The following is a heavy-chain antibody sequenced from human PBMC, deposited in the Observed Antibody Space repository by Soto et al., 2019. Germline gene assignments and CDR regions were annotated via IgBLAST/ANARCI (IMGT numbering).Heavy chain of an antibody. CDR1: GYTFSTYG. Sequence: ASVKVACKAFGYTFSTYGFGWVRQVPGQGLEWMGWISVYNGNTNYAQSFQGRITMTTDTSTSTAYMELGSLRSDDTAVYYCARVGYGSSFIDYWGQGTLVTVSS. D-gene: IGHD6-13*01. J-gene: IGHJ4*01. V-gene: IGHV1-18*01. CDR2: ISVYNGNT. CDR3: ARVGYGSSFIDY.